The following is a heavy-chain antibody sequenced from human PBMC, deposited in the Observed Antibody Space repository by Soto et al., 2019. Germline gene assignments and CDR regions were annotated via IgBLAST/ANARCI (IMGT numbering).Heavy chain of an antibody. CDR1: GLTVSGKKY. Sequence: HPGGSLRLSCAASGLTVSGKKYVAWVRQAPGKGLEWVSALYDVDGSFYADSAKGRFTTSSDSSKTTVYLQMNGLRPDDTAVYYCATWHEREHAYDVWGQGTTVTVSS. D-gene: IGHD1-1*01. CDR2: LYDVDGS. CDR3: ATWHEREHAYDV. J-gene: IGHJ3*01. V-gene: IGHV3-53*01.